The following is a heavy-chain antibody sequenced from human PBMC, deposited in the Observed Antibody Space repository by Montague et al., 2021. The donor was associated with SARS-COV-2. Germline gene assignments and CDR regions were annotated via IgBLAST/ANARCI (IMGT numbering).Heavy chain of an antibody. D-gene: IGHD2-15*01. V-gene: IGHV4-4*02. J-gene: IGHJ5*02. Sequence: SETLSLTCTVSGASITSSNWWNWVRQPPGKGLEWIGQIYHSGSTNYNPSLKSRLTPSLDKSKNQFSLNLSSVTAADTAVYYCARQIQQVVLSQAKLKNWFDPWGLGTLVTVAS. CDR2: IYHSGST. CDR3: ARQIQQVVLSQAKLKNWFDP. CDR1: GASITSSNW.